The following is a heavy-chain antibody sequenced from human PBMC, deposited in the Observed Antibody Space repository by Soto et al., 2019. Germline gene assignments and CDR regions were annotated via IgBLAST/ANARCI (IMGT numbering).Heavy chain of an antibody. J-gene: IGHJ6*02. D-gene: IGHD3-22*01. Sequence: SETLSLTCAVYGGSFSGYYWSWIRQPPGKGLEWIGEINHSGSTNYNPSLKSRVTISVDTSKNQFSLKLSSVTAADTAVYYCASLPDYYDSTGHYGMDVWGQGTTVTVSS. CDR1: GGSFSGYY. CDR3: ASLPDYYDSTGHYGMDV. CDR2: INHSGST. V-gene: IGHV4-34*01.